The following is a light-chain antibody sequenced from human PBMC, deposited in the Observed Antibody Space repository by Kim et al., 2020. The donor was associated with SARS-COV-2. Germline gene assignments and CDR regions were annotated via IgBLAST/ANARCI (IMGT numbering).Light chain of an antibody. CDR1: SLRSYY. CDR3: NSRDSSGNQLV. V-gene: IGLV3-19*01. Sequence: SSELTQDPAVSLALGQTVRITCQGDSLRSYYASWYQQKPGQAPVLVIYGKNNRPSGIPDRFSGSSSGNTASLTITGAQAEDEADYYCNSRDSSGNQLVFG. J-gene: IGLJ3*02. CDR2: GKN.